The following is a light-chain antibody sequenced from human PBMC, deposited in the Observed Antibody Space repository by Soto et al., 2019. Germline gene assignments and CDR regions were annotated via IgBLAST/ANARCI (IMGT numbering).Light chain of an antibody. CDR3: NSHTSSNPYV. CDR2: EVS. V-gene: IGLV2-14*01. CDR1: SSDVGAHNF. Sequence: QSVLTQPASVSGSPGQAITISCSGSSSDVGAHNFVSWYQHHPGKAPKLMIYEVSNRPSGVSNRFSGSKSGNTASLTISGLQVEDEADYHYNSHTSSNPYVFGSGTKFTVL. J-gene: IGLJ1*01.